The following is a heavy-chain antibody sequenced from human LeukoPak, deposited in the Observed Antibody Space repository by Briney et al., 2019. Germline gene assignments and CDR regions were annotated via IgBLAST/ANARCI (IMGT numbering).Heavy chain of an antibody. CDR2: IHPSGST. D-gene: IGHD5-24*01. CDR3: ARGRDAYKGGNY. CDR1: GGSFSDYY. Sequence: SETLSLTCAVYGGSFSDYYWSWIRQPPGKGLEWIGEIHPSGSTNYNPSLKSRVTISVDTSKNQFSLKLSSVTAADTAVYYCARGRDAYKGGNYWGQGTLVTVSS. V-gene: IGHV4-34*01. J-gene: IGHJ4*02.